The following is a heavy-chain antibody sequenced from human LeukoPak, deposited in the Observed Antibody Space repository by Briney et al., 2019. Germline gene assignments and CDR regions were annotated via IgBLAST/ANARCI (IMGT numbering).Heavy chain of an antibody. J-gene: IGHJ3*02. V-gene: IGHV1-18*01. D-gene: IGHD2-2*02. CDR3: ARDCSSTSCYIRWDAFDI. Sequence: ASVKVSCKASGYTFTSYGISWVRQAPGQGLEWMGWISAYNGNTNYAHKLQGRVTMTTDTSTSTAYMELRSLRSDDTAVYYCARDCSSTSCYIRWDAFDIWGQGTMVTVSS. CDR2: ISAYNGNT. CDR1: GYTFTSYG.